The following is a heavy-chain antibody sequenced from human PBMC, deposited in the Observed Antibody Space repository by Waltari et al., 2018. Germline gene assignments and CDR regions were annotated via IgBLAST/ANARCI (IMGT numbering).Heavy chain of an antibody. CDR2: IHPSGTA. CDR3: SRGGDADKAGGI. V-gene: IGHV4-34*01. Sequence: QVQLQQWGAGLLTPAETRSLTCAVYVGSFSNYYWSWIRQPPGMGLEWMGEIHPSGTAYYNASLKSRVSISVDTSNNQFSLRLSSVTAADTAEYYCSRGGDADKAGGIWGQGTLVTVSS. CDR1: VGSFSNYY. J-gene: IGHJ4*02. D-gene: IGHD3-3*01.